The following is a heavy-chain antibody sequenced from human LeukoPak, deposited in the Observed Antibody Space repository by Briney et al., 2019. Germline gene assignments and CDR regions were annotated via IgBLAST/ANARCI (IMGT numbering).Heavy chain of an antibody. CDR3: ASLLGSGSDFDY. Sequence: SETLSLTCAVSGGSISGYYWSWLRQPPGKGLEWIGDIYHTGSTNYNPSLKSRVTISVDASKNQLSLKLSSVTAADTAVYYCASLLGSGSDFDYWGQGTLVTVSS. D-gene: IGHD3-22*01. V-gene: IGHV4-59*01. CDR1: GGSISGYY. J-gene: IGHJ4*02. CDR2: IYHTGST.